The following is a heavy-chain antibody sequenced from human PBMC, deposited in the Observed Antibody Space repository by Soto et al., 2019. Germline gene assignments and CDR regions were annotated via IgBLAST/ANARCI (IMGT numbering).Heavy chain of an antibody. CDR1: GYTFTSYD. V-gene: IGHV1-18*01. D-gene: IGHD2-15*01. CDR3: ARVRGYSFDY. J-gene: IGHJ4*02. CDR2: ISPYNGNT. Sequence: EASVKVSCKASGYTFTSYDICWVRQAPGQGLEWVGWISPYNGNTNYAQMFQGRLAMTTDTSTATAYMELTSLRPDDTAVYYCARVRGYSFDYWGQGTLVTVSS.